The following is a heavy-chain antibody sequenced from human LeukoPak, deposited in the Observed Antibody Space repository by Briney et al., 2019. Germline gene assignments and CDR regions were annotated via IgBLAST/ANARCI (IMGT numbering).Heavy chain of an antibody. CDR1: GFTFSDYY. CDR2: ITGSSSYT. V-gene: IGHV3-11*05. D-gene: IGHD2-2*01. Sequence: GGSLRLSCAASGFTFSDYYMSRIRQAPGKGLEWVSYITGSSSYTKYADSVKGRFTISRDNAKNSLYLQMNNLRAEDTAVYYCARDRYCSSTACLTPDAFDIWGQGTMVTVSS. J-gene: IGHJ3*02. CDR3: ARDRYCSSTACLTPDAFDI.